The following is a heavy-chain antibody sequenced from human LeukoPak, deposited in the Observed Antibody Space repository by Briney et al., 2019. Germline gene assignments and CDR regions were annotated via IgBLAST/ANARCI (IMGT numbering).Heavy chain of an antibody. V-gene: IGHV3-48*03. CDR3: ARLDSSGFDY. CDR2: ISSSGRSI. J-gene: IGHJ4*02. D-gene: IGHD3-22*01. CDR1: GFTFSSYE. Sequence: TGGSLRLSCAASGFTFSSYEMNWVRQAPGKGLEWVSYISSSGRSIYNADSVKGRFTISRDNAKNSLYLQMNSLRAEDTAVYYCARLDSSGFDYWGQGTLVTVSS.